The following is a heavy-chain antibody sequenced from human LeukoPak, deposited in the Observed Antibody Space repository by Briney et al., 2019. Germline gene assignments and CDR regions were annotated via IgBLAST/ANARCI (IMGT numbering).Heavy chain of an antibody. V-gene: IGHV3-74*01. CDR3: ARGGLEPVDY. Sequence: PGGSLRLSCAASGFTFSRYWMHWVRQAPGKGLVWVSRINEDGSTTSYADSVKGRFTISRDNAKNTLYLQMNGLRVEDTAVYYCARGGLEPVDYWGQGTLVTVSS. CDR2: INEDGSTT. CDR1: GFTFSRYW. J-gene: IGHJ4*02. D-gene: IGHD1-14*01.